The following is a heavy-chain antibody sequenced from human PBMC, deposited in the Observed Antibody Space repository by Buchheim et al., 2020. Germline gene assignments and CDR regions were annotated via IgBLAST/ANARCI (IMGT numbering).Heavy chain of an antibody. J-gene: IGHJ6*02. V-gene: IGHV1-3*01. D-gene: IGHD2-21*02. CDR1: GYTFISYI. CDR3: ARDWMTEYYYYGMDV. CDR2: INAGNGDT. Sequence: QVQLVQSGAEVKKPGASVKVSCKASGYTFISYIMHWVRQAPGQRLEWMGWINAGNGDTKYSQKFQGRVTITSDTAARTAYMELSILRSEDTAVYYCARDWMTEYYYYGMDVWGQGTT.